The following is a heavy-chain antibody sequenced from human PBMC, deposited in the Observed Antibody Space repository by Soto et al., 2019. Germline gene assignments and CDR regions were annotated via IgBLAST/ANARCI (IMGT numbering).Heavy chain of an antibody. V-gene: IGHV1-69*13. CDR3: ASRGTTHYDILTGPPSYYGMDV. D-gene: IGHD3-9*01. CDR1: GGTFSSYA. CDR2: IIPIFGTA. J-gene: IGHJ6*02. Sequence: SVKVSCKASGGTFSSYAISWVRQAPGQGLEWMGGIIPIFGTANYAQKSQGRVTITADESTSTAYMELSSLRSEDTAVYYCASRGTTHYDILTGPPSYYGMDVWGQGTTVTVSS.